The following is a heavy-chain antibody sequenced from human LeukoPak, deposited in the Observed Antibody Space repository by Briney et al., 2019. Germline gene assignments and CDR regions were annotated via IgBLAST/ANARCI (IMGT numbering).Heavy chain of an antibody. CDR3: ARGHLGYCSSTSCYYWFDP. D-gene: IGHD2-2*01. CDR1: GYTFTGYY. CDR2: INPNSGGT. J-gene: IGHJ5*02. Sequence: ASVKVSCKASGYTFTGYYMHWVRQAPGQGLEWMGWINPNSGGTNYAQKFQGRVTMTRDTSISTAYMELSRLRSDDTAVYYCARGHLGYCSSTSCYYWFDPWGQGTLVTVS. V-gene: IGHV1-2*02.